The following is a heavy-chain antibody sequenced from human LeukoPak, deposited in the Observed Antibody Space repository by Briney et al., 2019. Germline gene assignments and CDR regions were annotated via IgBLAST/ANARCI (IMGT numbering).Heavy chain of an antibody. V-gene: IGHV4-39*01. CDR1: GGSISSSNYY. D-gene: IGHD2-2*01. J-gene: IGHJ4*02. Sequence: PSETLSLTCTVSGGSISSSNYYWGWIRQPPGKGLEWIGSIYYSGITYYNPSLKSRVTISVEPSNNQFSLKLSSVTAADTAMYYCARLLIYWSSTNCHFDYGGQGTLVTVSS. CDR3: ARLLIYWSSTNCHFDY. CDR2: IYYSGIT.